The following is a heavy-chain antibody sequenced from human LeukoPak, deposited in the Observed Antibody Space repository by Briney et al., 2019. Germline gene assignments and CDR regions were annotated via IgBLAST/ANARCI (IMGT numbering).Heavy chain of an antibody. Sequence: ASVKVSCKASGYTFTSYGISWVRQAPGQGLEWMGWISAYNGNTNYAQKLQGRVTMTRDTSMNTAYMELSSLRSEDTALYYCARGRIRYDDYSSGWFVFFEFWGQGSLVTVSS. D-gene: IGHD6-19*01. CDR1: GYTFTSYG. CDR3: ARGRIRYDDYSSGWFVFFEF. V-gene: IGHV1-18*01. J-gene: IGHJ4*02. CDR2: ISAYNGNT.